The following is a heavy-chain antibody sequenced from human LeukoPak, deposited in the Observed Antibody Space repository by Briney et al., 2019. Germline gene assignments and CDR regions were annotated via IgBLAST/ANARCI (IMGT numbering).Heavy chain of an antibody. CDR2: ISSSGSTI. Sequence: PGGSLRLSCAASGFTFSDYYMSWIRQAPVKGLEWVSYISSSGSTIYYADSVKGRFTISRDKSSDMVYLQMDGLRPEDTALYYCAKGGDSTCYSGSHYWGQGALVTVSS. J-gene: IGHJ4*02. D-gene: IGHD2-2*02. CDR1: GFTFSDYY. V-gene: IGHV3-11*01. CDR3: AKGGDSTCYSGSHY.